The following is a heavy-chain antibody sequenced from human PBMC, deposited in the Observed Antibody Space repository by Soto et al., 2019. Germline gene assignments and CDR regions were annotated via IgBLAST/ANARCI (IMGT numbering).Heavy chain of an antibody. J-gene: IGHJ4*02. CDR2: IKKDGSEK. V-gene: IGHV3-7*01. CDR3: ARLYLAANITSLDY. CDR1: GFTFSNYW. Sequence: GGSLRLSCAASGFTFSNYWLSWVRQAPGKGLEWVANIKKDGSEKYYVGSVVGRFTISRDNAENSLYLQMNSLRAEDTAVYYCARLYLAANITSLDYWGQGTLVTVSS. D-gene: IGHD6-25*01.